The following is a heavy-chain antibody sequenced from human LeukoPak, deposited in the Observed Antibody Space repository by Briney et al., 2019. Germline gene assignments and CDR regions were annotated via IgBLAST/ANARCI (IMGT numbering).Heavy chain of an antibody. D-gene: IGHD3-16*02. V-gene: IGHV5-51*01. J-gene: IGHJ3*02. CDR1: GYSFTSYW. CDR3: ARSRAEKVPVWGSYRHHDAFDI. Sequence: GESLKISCMVSGYSFTSYWIGWVRQMPGKGLEWMGVIFLGDSDTRYSPSFQGQDRISADKSISTAYLQWSSLKASDTAMYYCARSRAEKVPVWGSYRHHDAFDIWGQGTRVTVSP. CDR2: IFLGDSDT.